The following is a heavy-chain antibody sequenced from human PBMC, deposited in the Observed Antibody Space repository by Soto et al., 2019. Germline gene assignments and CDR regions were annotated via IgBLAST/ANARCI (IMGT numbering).Heavy chain of an antibody. V-gene: IGHV5-51*01. CDR2: IYPGDSDT. CDR1: GYSFTSYW. D-gene: IGHD3-22*01. Sequence: EESLKISCQGSGYSFTSYWIGWVRQMPGKGLEWMGIIYPGDSDTRYSPSFQGQVTISADKSISTAYLQWSSLKASDTAMYYCARLSADSSGYTLYYFDYWGQGTLVTVSS. J-gene: IGHJ4*02. CDR3: ARLSADSSGYTLYYFDY.